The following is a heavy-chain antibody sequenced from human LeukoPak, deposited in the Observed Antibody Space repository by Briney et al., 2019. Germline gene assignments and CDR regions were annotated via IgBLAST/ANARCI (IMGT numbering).Heavy chain of an antibody. Sequence: PSETLSLTCTVSGGSISSYYWSWIRQPAGKGLEWIGRIYTSGMTNHNPSLKSRVTMSVDTSKNQFSLKLSSVPAADTAVYYCARERLRGIGAFDIWGQGTMVTVSS. CDR1: GGSISSYY. V-gene: IGHV4-4*07. CDR3: ARERLRGIGAFDI. CDR2: IYTSGMT. J-gene: IGHJ3*02. D-gene: IGHD6-25*01.